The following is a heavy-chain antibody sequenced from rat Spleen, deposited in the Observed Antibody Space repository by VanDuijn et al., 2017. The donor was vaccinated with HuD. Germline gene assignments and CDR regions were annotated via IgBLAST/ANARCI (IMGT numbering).Heavy chain of an antibody. CDR1: GFTFRDYN. Sequence: EVQLVESGGGLVQPGRSLKFSCAASGFTFRDYNMAWVRQAPKKGLEWVATISYDGSSTYYRDSVKGRFTISRDNAKSTLYLQMNSLRSEDTSTYYCARHWNDDYFDYWGQGVMVTVSS. J-gene: IGHJ2*01. CDR2: ISYDGSST. V-gene: IGHV5-7*01. CDR3: ARHWNDDYFDY.